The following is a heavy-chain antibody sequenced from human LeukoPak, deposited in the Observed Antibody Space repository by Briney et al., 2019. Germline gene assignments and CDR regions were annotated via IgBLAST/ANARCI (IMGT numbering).Heavy chain of an antibody. V-gene: IGHV5-10-1*01. CDR1: GYSFTSYW. D-gene: IGHD6-13*01. CDR2: IDPSDSYT. CDR3: ARHVSSSNDY. Sequence: GESLKISCKGSGYSFTSYWISWVRQMPGKGLEWMGRIDPSDSYTNYSPSFQGHVTISADKSVSTAYLQWSSLKASDTAMYYCARHVSSSNDYWGQGTLVTVSS. J-gene: IGHJ4*02.